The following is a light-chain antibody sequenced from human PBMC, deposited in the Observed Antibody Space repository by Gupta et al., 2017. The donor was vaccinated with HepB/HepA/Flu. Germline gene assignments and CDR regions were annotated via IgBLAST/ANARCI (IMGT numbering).Light chain of an antibody. V-gene: IGKV1-16*01. CDR2: ATS. J-gene: IGKJ4*01. CDR3: QQYKSHPLT. Sequence: DIRVTQAPSSLAASVGDRVTITCRASQGVGKSLAWYQQRPGKAPKSLIYATSSLQSGVPSRFSGSGSGTDFTLTISSLQPEDFATYYCQQYKSHPLTFGGGTKVEIK. CDR1: QGVGKS.